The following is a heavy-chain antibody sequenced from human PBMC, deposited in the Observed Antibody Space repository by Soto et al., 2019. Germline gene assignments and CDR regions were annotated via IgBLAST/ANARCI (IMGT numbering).Heavy chain of an antibody. CDR2: IYYSGST. D-gene: IGHD2-2*01. Sequence: SETLSLTCTVSGGSVSSGSYYWSWIRQPPGKGLEWIGYIYYSGSTDYNPSLKSRVTISVDTSKNQFSLKLSSVTAADTAVYYCARADCSSTSCYGIAWFDPWGQGTLVTVSS. V-gene: IGHV4-61*01. CDR3: ARADCSSTSCYGIAWFDP. CDR1: GGSVSSGSYY. J-gene: IGHJ5*02.